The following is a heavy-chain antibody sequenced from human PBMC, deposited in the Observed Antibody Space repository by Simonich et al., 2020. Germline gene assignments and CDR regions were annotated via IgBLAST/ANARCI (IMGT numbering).Heavy chain of an antibody. CDR2: SNPNRGGT. D-gene: IGHD7-27*01. CDR3: ASGWDWGFSHMSDY. V-gene: IGHV1-2*06. Sequence: QVQLVQSGAEVKKPGASVKVSCKASGYTFTGYYMHWVRQAPVQGLEWVGRSNPNRGGTNYAQKFQGRVTMTRDTSISTAYMELSRLRSDDTAVYYCASGWDWGFSHMSDYWGQGTLVTVSS. J-gene: IGHJ4*02. CDR1: GYTFTGYY.